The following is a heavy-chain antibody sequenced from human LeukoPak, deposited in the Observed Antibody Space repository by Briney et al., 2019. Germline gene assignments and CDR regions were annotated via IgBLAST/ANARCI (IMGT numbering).Heavy chain of an antibody. J-gene: IGHJ6*04. Sequence: PGGSLRLSCAASGFSFSSYTMNWVRQAPGKGLEWVSSISSSSSYIYYADSVKGRFTISRDNAKNSLYLQMNSLRAEDTAVYYCARGDSGSYYQFPDVWGKGTTVTISS. D-gene: IGHD1-26*01. V-gene: IGHV3-21*01. CDR2: ISSSSSYI. CDR1: GFSFSSYT. CDR3: ARGDSGSYYQFPDV.